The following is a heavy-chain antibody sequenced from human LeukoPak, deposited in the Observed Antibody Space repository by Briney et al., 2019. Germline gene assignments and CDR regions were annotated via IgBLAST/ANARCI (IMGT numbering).Heavy chain of an antibody. J-gene: IGHJ3*02. CDR2: ISTSSSLI. CDR1: GFTFTTYS. CDR3: ARHMRTGTLADAFDI. D-gene: IGHD3-10*01. V-gene: IGHV3-21*01. Sequence: PGGSLRLSCAASGFTFTTYSMNWVRQAPGKGLEWVSSISTSSSLIYYAESAKGRFTISRDNAKNSLYLQLNSLRAEDTAIYYCARHMRTGTLADAFDIWGQGTMVTV.